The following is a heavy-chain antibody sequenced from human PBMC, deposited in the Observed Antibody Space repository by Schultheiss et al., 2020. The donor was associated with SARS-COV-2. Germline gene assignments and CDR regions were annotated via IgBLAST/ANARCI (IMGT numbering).Heavy chain of an antibody. D-gene: IGHD2-15*01. J-gene: IGHJ4*02. CDR2: IIPIFGTA. V-gene: IGHV1-69*05. CDR1: GGTFSSYA. Sequence: SVKVSCKASGGTFSSYAISWVRQAPGQGLEWMGGIIPIFGTANYAQKFQGRVTMTTDTSTSTAYMELSRLRSDDTAVYYCARDSYWLRYFDYWGQGTLVTVSS. CDR3: ARDSYWLRYFDY.